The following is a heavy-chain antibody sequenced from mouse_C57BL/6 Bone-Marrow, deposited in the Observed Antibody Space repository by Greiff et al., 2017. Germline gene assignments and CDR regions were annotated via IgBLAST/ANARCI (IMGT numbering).Heavy chain of an antibody. D-gene: IGHD1-1*01. CDR2: ISYDGSN. CDR3: ARRGYYYGSSYDWYFDV. J-gene: IGHJ1*03. Sequence: EVHLVESGPGLVKPSQSLSLTCSVTGYSITSGYYWNWIRQFPGNKLEWMGYISYDGSNNYNPSLKNRISITRDTSKNQFFLKLNSVTTEDTATYYCARRGYYYGSSYDWYFDVWGTGTTVTVSS. CDR1: GYSITSGYY. V-gene: IGHV3-6*01.